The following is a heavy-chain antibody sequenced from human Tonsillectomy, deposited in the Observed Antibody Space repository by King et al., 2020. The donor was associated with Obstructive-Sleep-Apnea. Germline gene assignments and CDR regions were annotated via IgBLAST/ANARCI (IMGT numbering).Heavy chain of an antibody. J-gene: IGHJ6*02. CDR3: ARNTEHYYYYGMDV. V-gene: IGHV4-59*08. CDR2: IYYSGST. D-gene: IGHD1-26*01. CDR1: GDSIRSYY. Sequence: VQLQESGPGLVKPSETLSLTCTVSGDSIRSYYWSWIRQPPGKGLEWIGYIYYSGSTKYNPSLKSRVTISVDTSKNQFSLKLSSVTAADTAVYYCARNTEHYYYYGMDVWGQGTTVTVSS.